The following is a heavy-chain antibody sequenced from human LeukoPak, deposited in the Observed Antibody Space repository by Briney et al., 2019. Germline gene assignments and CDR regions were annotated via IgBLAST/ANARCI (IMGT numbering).Heavy chain of an antibody. CDR2: IYTSGST. V-gene: IGHV4-61*02. D-gene: IGHD5-24*01. CDR3: ARARDGYNYS. J-gene: IGHJ4*02. CDR1: GGSISSGSYY. Sequence: KPSETLSLTCTVSGGSISSGSYYWRWIRQPAGKGLEWIGRIYTSGSTNYNPSLKSRVTISVDTSKNQFSLKLSSVTAADTAVYYCARARDGYNYSWGQGTLVTVSS.